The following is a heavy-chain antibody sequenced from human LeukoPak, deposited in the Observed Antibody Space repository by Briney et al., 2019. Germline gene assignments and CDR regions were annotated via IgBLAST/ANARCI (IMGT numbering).Heavy chain of an antibody. CDR1: GFTSSNAW. CDR2: IKRKTDGGAD. D-gene: IGHD6-6*01. Sequence: GGSLRLSCAASGFTSSNAWMSWVRQAPGKALEWVGRIKRKTDGGADDYAAPVKGRFTISRDDSKNTLYLQMNSLKTEDTAVYYCTSFYSGSSHWGQGTLVTVSS. J-gene: IGHJ4*02. V-gene: IGHV3-15*01. CDR3: TSFYSGSSH.